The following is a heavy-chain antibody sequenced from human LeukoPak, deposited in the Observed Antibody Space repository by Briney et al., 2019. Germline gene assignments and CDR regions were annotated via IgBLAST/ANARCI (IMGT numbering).Heavy chain of an antibody. Sequence: GRSLRLSCAASGFTFDDYAMHWVRQAPGKGLEWVSGISWNSGRIGYADSVKGRFTISRDNAKNSLYLQMNSLRAEDTALYYCAKDIRGSRMNAFDIWGQGTMVTVSS. V-gene: IGHV3-9*01. CDR1: GFTFDDYA. CDR2: ISWNSGRI. D-gene: IGHD6-25*01. J-gene: IGHJ3*02. CDR3: AKDIRGSRMNAFDI.